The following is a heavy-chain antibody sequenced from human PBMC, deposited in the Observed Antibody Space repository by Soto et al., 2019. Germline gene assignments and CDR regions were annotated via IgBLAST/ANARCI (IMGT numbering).Heavy chain of an antibody. D-gene: IGHD6-19*01. CDR3: ARYPNPTVAGLPFDL. Sequence: PSETLSLTCTVSGGSISSSSYYWGWIRQPPGKGLEWIGSIYYSGSTYYNPSLKSRVTISVDTSKNQFSLKLSSVTAADTAVYYCARYPNPTVAGLPFDLWGQGTLVTVSS. CDR2: IYYSGST. V-gene: IGHV4-39*01. CDR1: GGSISSSSYY. J-gene: IGHJ4*02.